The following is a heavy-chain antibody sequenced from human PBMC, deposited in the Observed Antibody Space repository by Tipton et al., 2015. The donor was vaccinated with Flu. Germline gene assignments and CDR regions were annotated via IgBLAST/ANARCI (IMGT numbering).Heavy chain of an antibody. CDR2: INTTGST. CDR3: AREGPYFYGMDV. V-gene: IGHV4-61*02. Sequence: LRLSCTVSGGSISSGRYYWSWIRQPAGKGLEWIGRINTTGSTNYNPSLKSRLTISADTAKNQFFLRLTSVTAADSAVYYCAREGPYFYGMDVWGQGTTVTVSS. CDR1: GGSISSGRYY. J-gene: IGHJ6*02.